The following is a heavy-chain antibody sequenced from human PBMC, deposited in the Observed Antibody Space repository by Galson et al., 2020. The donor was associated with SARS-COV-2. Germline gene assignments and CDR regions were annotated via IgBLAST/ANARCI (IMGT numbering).Heavy chain of an antibody. Sequence: TGGSLRLSCAASGFTFSSYAMHWVRQAPGKGLEWVAVISYDGSNKYYADSVKGRFTISRDNSKNTLYLQMNSLRAEDTAVYYCARLDTAMDRGRAYWGQGTLVTVSS. CDR3: ARLDTAMDRGRAY. CDR2: ISYDGSNK. CDR1: GFTFSSYA. J-gene: IGHJ4*02. D-gene: IGHD5-18*01. V-gene: IGHV3-30-3*01.